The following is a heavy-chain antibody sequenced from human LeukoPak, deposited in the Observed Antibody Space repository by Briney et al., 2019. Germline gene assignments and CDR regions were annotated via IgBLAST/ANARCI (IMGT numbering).Heavy chain of an antibody. Sequence: GRSLRLSCAASGFTFSSYGMHWVRQAPGKGLEWVAVISYDGSNKYYADSVKGRFTISRDNSKNTLYLQMNSLRAEDTAVYYCAKDPSSGSTSFDYWGQGTLVTVSS. J-gene: IGHJ4*02. CDR1: GFTFSSYG. V-gene: IGHV3-30*18. CDR2: ISYDGSNK. CDR3: AKDPSSGSTSFDY. D-gene: IGHD6-19*01.